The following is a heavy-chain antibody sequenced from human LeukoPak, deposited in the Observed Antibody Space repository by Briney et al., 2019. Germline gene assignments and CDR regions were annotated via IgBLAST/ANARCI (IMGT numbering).Heavy chain of an antibody. J-gene: IGHJ4*02. Sequence: PSETLSLTCAVYGGSFRGYYWSWIRQPPGKGLEWIGEINHSGSTNYNPSLKSRVTISVDTSKNQFSLKVNSVTAADTAVYYCARGAPYSGSGSYYNYWGQGTLVTVSS. CDR3: ARGAPYSGSGSYYNY. CDR2: INHSGST. CDR1: GGSFRGYY. D-gene: IGHD3-10*01. V-gene: IGHV4-34*01.